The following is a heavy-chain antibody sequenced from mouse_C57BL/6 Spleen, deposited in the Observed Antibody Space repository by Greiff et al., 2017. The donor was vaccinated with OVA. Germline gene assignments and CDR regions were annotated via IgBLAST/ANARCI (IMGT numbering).Heavy chain of an antibody. V-gene: IGHV5-17*01. D-gene: IGHD1-1*01. CDR3: ARTYGSSGYAMDY. J-gene: IGHJ4*01. CDR2: ISSGSSTI. CDR1: GFTFSDYG. Sequence: EVKLMESGGGLVKPGGSLKLSCAASGFTFSDYGMHWVRQAPEKGLEWVAYISSGSSTIYYADTVKGRFTISRDNAKNTLFLQMTSLRSEDTAMYYCARTYGSSGYAMDYWGKGTSVTVSS.